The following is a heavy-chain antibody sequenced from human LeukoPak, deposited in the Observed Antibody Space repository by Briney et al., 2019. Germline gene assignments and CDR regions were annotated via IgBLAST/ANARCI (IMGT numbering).Heavy chain of an antibody. CDR2: IYYSGST. J-gene: IGHJ4*02. Sequence: SETLSLTCTVSGGSISSSSYYWGWIRQPPGKGLEWIGSIYYSGSTYYNPSLKSRVTISVDTSKNQFSLKLSSVTAADTAVYYCARQLYYYGSGTPNRFDYWGQGTLVTVSS. CDR3: ARQLYYYGSGTPNRFDY. CDR1: GGSISSSSYY. V-gene: IGHV4-39*01. D-gene: IGHD3-10*01.